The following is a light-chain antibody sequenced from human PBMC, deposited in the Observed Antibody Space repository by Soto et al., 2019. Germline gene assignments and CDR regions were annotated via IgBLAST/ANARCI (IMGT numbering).Light chain of an antibody. CDR3: QQYDNLPYT. Sequence: DIPLTPSPSSLSASVGDRVTITCQASQDISNYLNWYQQKPGKAPKLLIYDASNSETGVPSRFSGSGSGTDFTFTISSLQPEDIATYYCQQYDNLPYTFGQGTKLEIK. CDR2: DAS. CDR1: QDISNY. J-gene: IGKJ2*01. V-gene: IGKV1-33*01.